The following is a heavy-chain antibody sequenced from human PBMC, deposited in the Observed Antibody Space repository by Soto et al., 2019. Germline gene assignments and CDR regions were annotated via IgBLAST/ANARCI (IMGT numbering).Heavy chain of an antibody. D-gene: IGHD3-22*01. J-gene: IGHJ3*02. CDR3: ARARRKYYYDSSGYYDAFDI. CDR1: GDSVSSNSAA. V-gene: IGHV6-1*01. Sequence: TLSLTCAISGDSVSSNSAAWNWIRQSPSRGLEWLGRTYYRSKWYNDYAVSVKSRITINPDTSKNQFSLQLNSVTPEDTAVYYCARARRKYYYDSSGYYDAFDIWGQGTMVTVSS. CDR2: TYYRSKWYN.